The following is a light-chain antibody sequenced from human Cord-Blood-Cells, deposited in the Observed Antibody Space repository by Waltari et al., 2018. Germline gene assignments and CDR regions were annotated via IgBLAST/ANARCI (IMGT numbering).Light chain of an antibody. CDR3: QQYYSTPPT. CDR2: WAS. V-gene: IGKV4-1*01. CDR1: QSVLYSSKTKNY. J-gene: IGKJ4*02. Sequence: DIVMTQSPDSLAVSLGERATINCKSSQSVLYSSKTKNYLAWYQQKPGHPPKLLIYWASTRGSGVPDRFSGSGSGTDFTVTIRSLQAEDVAVYYCQQYYSTPPTFGGGTKVEIK.